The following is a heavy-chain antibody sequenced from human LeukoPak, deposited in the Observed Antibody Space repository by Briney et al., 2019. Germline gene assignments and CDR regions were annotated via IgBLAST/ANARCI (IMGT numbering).Heavy chain of an antibody. D-gene: IGHD3-22*01. J-gene: IGHJ4*02. Sequence: GGSLRLSCAASEFTFSNYVMAWVRQAPGEGLEWVAGISGNGGKIYYADSVKGRFAISRDNSKNTLYLQMNSLRGEDTAVYFCAKRDYYDSSGYAPLFDYWGQGTLVTVSP. CDR1: EFTFSNYV. CDR3: AKRDYYDSSGYAPLFDY. V-gene: IGHV3-23*01. CDR2: ISGNGGKI.